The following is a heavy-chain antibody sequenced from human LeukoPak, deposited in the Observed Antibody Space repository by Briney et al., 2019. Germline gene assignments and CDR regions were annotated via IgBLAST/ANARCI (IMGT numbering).Heavy chain of an antibody. CDR1: GFTFSSYG. J-gene: IGHJ4*02. D-gene: IGHD2-2*01. CDR3: AKIRSTSFNYFDY. V-gene: IGHV3-30*02. Sequence: GGSLRLSCAASGFTFSSYGMHWVRQAPGKGLEWVAFIRYDGSNKYYADSVKGRFTISRDNSKNTLYLQMNSLRAEDTAVYYCAKIRSTSFNYFDYWGQGTLVTVSS. CDR2: IRYDGSNK.